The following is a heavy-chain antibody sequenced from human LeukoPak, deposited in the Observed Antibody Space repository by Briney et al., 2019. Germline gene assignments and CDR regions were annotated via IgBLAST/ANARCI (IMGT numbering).Heavy chain of an antibody. CDR2: FDPEVGET. CDR1: GYTLTELS. V-gene: IGHV1-24*01. D-gene: IGHD2-21*02. CDR3: AASRGDTTQYWYFDL. Sequence: WASVKVSCKVSGYTLTELSMHWVRQAPGKGREWMGGFDPEVGETIYAQEFQGRVTMTEDTSTDTAYMELSSLRSEDTAVYYCAASRGDTTQYWYFDLWGRGTLVTVSS. J-gene: IGHJ2*01.